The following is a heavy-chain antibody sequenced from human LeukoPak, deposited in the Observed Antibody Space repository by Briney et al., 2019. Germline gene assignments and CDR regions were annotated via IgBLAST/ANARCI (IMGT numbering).Heavy chain of an antibody. CDR2: INHSGST. Sequence: SDTESLTCAVYGGSFRVYYWSGIRQPPGKGLEWMGEINHSGSTNYNPSLKSRLTISVDTSKNLFSLKLRSVTAAETAVYYCARGGRYCSGGSCYYIGYYYYYGMDVWGQGT. J-gene: IGHJ6*02. V-gene: IGHV4-34*01. D-gene: IGHD2-15*01. CDR1: GGSFRVYY. CDR3: ARGGRYCSGGSCYYIGYYYYYGMDV.